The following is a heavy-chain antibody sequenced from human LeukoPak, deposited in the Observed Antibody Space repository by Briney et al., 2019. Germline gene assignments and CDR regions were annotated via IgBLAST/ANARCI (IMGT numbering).Heavy chain of an antibody. V-gene: IGHV3-74*01. CDR2: INSDGSST. CDR3: AKGRRRPDFDY. CDR1: GFTFSSYW. J-gene: IGHJ4*02. Sequence: GGSLSLSCAASGFTFSSYWMHWVRQAPGKGLVWVSRINSDGSSTSYADSVKGRFTISRDNSKNTLYLQMNSLRAEDTAVYYCAKGRRRPDFDYWGQGTLVTVSS.